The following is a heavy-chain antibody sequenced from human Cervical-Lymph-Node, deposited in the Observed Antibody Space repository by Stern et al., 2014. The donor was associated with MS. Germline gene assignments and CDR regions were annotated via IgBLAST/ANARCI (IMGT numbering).Heavy chain of an antibody. Sequence: VQLVESGGGLVQPGGSLRLSCAASGFTFSNYWMHWVRQAPGKGLVWVSHINSDGSRTSYAASVKGRFTISGDNAKNTLYLQMNSLRAEDTAVYYCARSWELAFDYWGQGTLVTVSS. CDR1: GFTFSNYW. CDR3: ARSWELAFDY. D-gene: IGHD1-26*01. CDR2: INSDGSRT. V-gene: IGHV3-74*02. J-gene: IGHJ4*02.